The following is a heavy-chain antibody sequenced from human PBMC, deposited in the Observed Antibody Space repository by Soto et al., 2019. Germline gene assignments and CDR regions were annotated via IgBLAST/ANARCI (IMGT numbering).Heavy chain of an antibody. D-gene: IGHD3-16*01. CDR3: SALYLWYVDS. J-gene: IGHJ4*02. CDR2: IVVGSGNT. CDR1: GFTFTSSA. V-gene: IGHV1-58*01. Sequence: QMQLVQSGPEVKKPGTSVKVSCKASGFTFTSSAVQWVRQARGQRLEWIGWIVVGSGNTNYAQKFQDRVTITRDMSTNTASLEPGSTRSEDTAGYYCSALYLWYVDSWGQGTLVTVSS.